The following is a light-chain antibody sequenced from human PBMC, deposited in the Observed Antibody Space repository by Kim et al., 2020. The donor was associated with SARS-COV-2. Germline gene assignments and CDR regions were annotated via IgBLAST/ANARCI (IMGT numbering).Light chain of an antibody. J-gene: IGLJ1*01. CDR3: NSRDSSGNHYV. Sequence: ALGQTVRIKCQGDSLRIYYASWYQQKPGQAPVLVIYGKNNRPSGIPDRFSGSNSGNTASLTITGAQAEDEADYYCNSRDSSGNHYVFGTGTKVTVL. CDR2: GKN. V-gene: IGLV3-19*01. CDR1: SLRIYY.